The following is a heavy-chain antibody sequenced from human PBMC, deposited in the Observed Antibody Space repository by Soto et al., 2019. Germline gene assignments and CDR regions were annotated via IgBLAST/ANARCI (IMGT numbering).Heavy chain of an antibody. CDR2: ISYDGSYK. CDR1: GFTFSSYG. V-gene: IGHV3-30*03. J-gene: IGHJ5*02. Sequence: PGGSLRLSCAASGFTFSSYGMHWVRQAPGKGLEWVAVISYDGSYKYYADSVKGRFTISRDNSKNTLYLQMNSLRAEDTAVYYCATSSSPYGSSWVGPWGQGTLVTVSS. CDR3: ATSSSPYGSSWVGP. D-gene: IGHD6-13*01.